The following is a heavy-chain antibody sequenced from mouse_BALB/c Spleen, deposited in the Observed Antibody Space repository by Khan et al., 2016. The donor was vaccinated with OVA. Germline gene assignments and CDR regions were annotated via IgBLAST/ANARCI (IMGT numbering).Heavy chain of an antibody. D-gene: IGHD1-1*01. V-gene: IGHV5-17*02. Sequence: EVELVESGGGLVQPGGSRKLSCAASGFTFSSYGMHWVRQAPEKGLEWVAYISGDTSTIYYADTVKSRFTISRDNHKNTLVLQMTSLMSEDASMYYCATSYYYGYYFDYWGPGTTLTVSS. CDR3: ATSYYYGYYFDY. J-gene: IGHJ2*01. CDR2: ISGDTSTI. CDR1: GFTFSSYG.